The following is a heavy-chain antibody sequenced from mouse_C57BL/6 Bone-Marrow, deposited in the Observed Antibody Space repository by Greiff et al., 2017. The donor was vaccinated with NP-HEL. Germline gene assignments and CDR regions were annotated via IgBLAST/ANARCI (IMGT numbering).Heavy chain of an antibody. CDR1: GFTFKDYY. D-gene: IGHD1-2*01. Sequence: VQLQQSGAELVRPGASVKLSCTASGFTFKDYYMHWVKQRPEQGLEWIGWIDPENGDTEYASKFQGKATITADTSSNTAYLQLSSLASEATAVYYCTTCGYDYWGQGTSVTVSA. CDR3: TTCGYDY. J-gene: IGHJ4*01. V-gene: IGHV14-4*01. CDR2: IDPENGDT.